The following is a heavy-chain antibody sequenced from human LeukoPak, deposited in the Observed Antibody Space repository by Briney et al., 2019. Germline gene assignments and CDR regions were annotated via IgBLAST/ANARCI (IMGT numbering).Heavy chain of an antibody. V-gene: IGHV1-2*02. Sequence: ASVTVSCKASGYTFTGYYVHWVRQAPGQGLEWMGWINPNSGGTNYAQKFQGRVTMTRDTSISTAYMELSRLISDDTAVYYCARDREGYYDILTGYYGVGAFDIWGQGTMVSVSS. CDR3: ARDREGYYDILTGYYGVGAFDI. J-gene: IGHJ3*02. D-gene: IGHD3-9*01. CDR1: GYTFTGYY. CDR2: INPNSGGT.